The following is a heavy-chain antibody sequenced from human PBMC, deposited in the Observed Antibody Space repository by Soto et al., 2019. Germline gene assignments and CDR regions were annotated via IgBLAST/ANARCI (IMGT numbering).Heavy chain of an antibody. D-gene: IGHD1-1*01. CDR3: ARDTRTRGFYY. CDR2: SCYSGST. Sequence: SVTLSLTFTLSGSSVSSGSYYWSWIRQPRGKGLECSGYSCYSGSTNYNPSLNSRVTISVDTSKNQFSLNLSSVTAADPAVYYCARDTRTRGFYYRGRRNLVIVSS. J-gene: IGHJ4*02. V-gene: IGHV4-61*01. CDR1: GSSVSSGSYY.